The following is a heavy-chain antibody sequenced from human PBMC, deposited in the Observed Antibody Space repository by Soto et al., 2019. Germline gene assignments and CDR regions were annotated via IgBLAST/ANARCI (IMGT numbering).Heavy chain of an antibody. CDR3: ARDPRPNRHYDISTGYFADY. Sequence: PGGSLRLSCAASGFTFSSHTMNWVRQAPGKGLEWVSSISSRGSYIYYADSMRGRFTISRDNANNSLYLQMNSLRAEDTAVYYCARDPRPNRHYDISTGYFADYWGQGTLVTISS. CDR1: GFTFSSHT. CDR2: ISSRGSYI. J-gene: IGHJ4*02. V-gene: IGHV3-21*01. D-gene: IGHD3-9*01.